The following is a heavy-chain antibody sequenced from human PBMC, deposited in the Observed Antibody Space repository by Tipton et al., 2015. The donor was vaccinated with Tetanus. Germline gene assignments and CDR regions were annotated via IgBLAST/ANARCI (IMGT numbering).Heavy chain of an antibody. V-gene: IGHV4-31*03. CDR2: IYYSGST. J-gene: IGHJ4*02. CDR3: ARDQARGARGWNYFAY. D-gene: IGHD1-26*01. CDR1: GGSISSGGYY. Sequence: SLTCTVSGGSISSGGYYWSWIRQHPGKGLEWIGDIYYSGSTYYNPSLKSRVTLSVDTSKNQFSLKLNSVTAADTAVYYCARDQARGARGWNYFAYWGQGTLVTVPS.